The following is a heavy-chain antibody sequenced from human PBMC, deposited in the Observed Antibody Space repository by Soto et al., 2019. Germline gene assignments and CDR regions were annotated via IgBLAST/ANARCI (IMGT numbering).Heavy chain of an antibody. V-gene: IGHV1-69*13. Sequence: SVKVSCKASGGTFSSYAISWVRQAPGQGLEWMGGIIPIFGTANYAQKFQGRVTITADESTSTAYMELSSLRSEDTAVYYCARGEKGGVFPQAYGMDVWGQGTTVTVSS. J-gene: IGHJ6*02. CDR3: ARGEKGGVFPQAYGMDV. CDR2: IIPIFGTA. D-gene: IGHD1-26*01. CDR1: GGTFSSYA.